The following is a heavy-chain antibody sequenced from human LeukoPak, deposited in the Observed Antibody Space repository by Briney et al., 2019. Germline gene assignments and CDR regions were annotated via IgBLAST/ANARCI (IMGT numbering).Heavy chain of an antibody. J-gene: IGHJ3*02. CDR1: GGSINSTSNY. CDR2: MYYSGSP. V-gene: IGHV4-39*01. CDR3: ARVRNDAFDI. Sequence: SETLSLTCTVSGGSINSTSNYWGWIRQPPGKGLEWIGTMYYSGSPYYNPSLKSRVTISVDTSKNQFSLRLSSVTAADTAVYYCARVRNDAFDIWGQGTMVTVSS.